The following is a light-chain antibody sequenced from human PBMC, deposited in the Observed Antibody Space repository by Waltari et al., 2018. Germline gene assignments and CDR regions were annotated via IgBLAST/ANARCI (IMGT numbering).Light chain of an antibody. J-gene: IGKJ1*01. CDR2: RAY. CDR1: QSISSW. V-gene: IGKV1-5*03. CDR3: KLYSSYSYWA. Sequence: DIQMTQSPSTLSASVGDRVTITSRASQSISSWLAWYQQKPGKASKLLIYRAYSLESGVPSRFSVRGSGTAFSLTISSLQPDDFATYYCKLYSSYSYWALGQGTKVEIK.